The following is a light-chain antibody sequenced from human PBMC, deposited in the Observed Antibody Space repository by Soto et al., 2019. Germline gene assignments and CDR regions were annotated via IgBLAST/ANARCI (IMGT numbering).Light chain of an antibody. J-gene: IGLJ1*01. V-gene: IGLV2-14*03. CDR2: EVS. CDR1: SSDLGAYKY. CDR3: SSYTNTSTLV. Sequence: QSVLTQPASVSGSLGQSITISCAGTSSDLGAYKYVSWYQQHPDKAPKLILYEVSRRPSGVSNRFSGSKSGNTASLTISGLLAEDEADYSCSSYTNTSTLVFGTGTKV.